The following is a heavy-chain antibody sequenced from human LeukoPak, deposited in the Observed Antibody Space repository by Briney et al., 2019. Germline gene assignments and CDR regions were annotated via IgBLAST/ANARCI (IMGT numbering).Heavy chain of an antibody. J-gene: IGHJ4*02. CDR2: IRDGGDTA. V-gene: IGHV3-23*01. CDR3: AKVSSSAWYLDY. Sequence: GGSLRLPCAASGFTFSSCAMSWVRQAPGKGLEWVSAIRDGGDTAYYAGSVKGRFTISRDDSKNTLYLQMSSLRAEDTAIYYCAKVSSSAWYLDYWGQGTLVTVSS. CDR1: GFTFSSCA. D-gene: IGHD6-19*01.